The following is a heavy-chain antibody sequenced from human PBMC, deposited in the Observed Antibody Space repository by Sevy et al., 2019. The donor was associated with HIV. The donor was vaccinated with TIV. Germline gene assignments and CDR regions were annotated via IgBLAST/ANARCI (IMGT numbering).Heavy chain of an antibody. CDR2: IKQDGSEK. CDR1: GFTFSSYW. D-gene: IGHD3-3*01. V-gene: IGHV3-7*01. Sequence: GGSLRLSCAASGFTFSSYWMSWVGQAPGKGLEWVANIKQDGSEKYYVDSVKGRFTISRDNAKNSLYLQMNSLRAEDTAVYYCARDVGEGGDYYGMDVWGQGTTVTVSS. CDR3: ARDVGEGGDYYGMDV. J-gene: IGHJ6*02.